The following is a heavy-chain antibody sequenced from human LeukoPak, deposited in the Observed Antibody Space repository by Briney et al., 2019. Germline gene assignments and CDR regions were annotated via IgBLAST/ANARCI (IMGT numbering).Heavy chain of an antibody. J-gene: IGHJ4*02. D-gene: IGHD2-21*01. CDR1: GYTFTSYY. CDR2: INPNSGDT. Sequence: EASVKVSCKASGYTFTSYYMHWVRQAPGQGLEWMGWINPNSGDTKSAPKFQGRVAMTRVTSINTAYMEVSGLTPDDTAIYYCAKRGGALSHWGQGTPVTVTS. CDR3: AKRGGALSH. V-gene: IGHV1-2*02.